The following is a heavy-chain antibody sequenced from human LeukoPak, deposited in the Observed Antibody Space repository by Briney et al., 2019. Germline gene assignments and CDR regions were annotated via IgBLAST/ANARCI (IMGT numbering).Heavy chain of an antibody. V-gene: IGHV3-30*02. D-gene: IGHD3-16*02. CDR1: GFTFSGYG. CDR3: AKDGVIAGDR. J-gene: IGHJ4*02. Sequence: PGGSLRLSCAASGFTFSGYGMHWVRRAPGKGLEWVSFIQYDGNNKYYTDSVKGRFTTSRDDSKNTLYLQMSSLRAEDAAVYYCAKDGVIAGDRWGQGTLVTVSS. CDR2: IQYDGNNK.